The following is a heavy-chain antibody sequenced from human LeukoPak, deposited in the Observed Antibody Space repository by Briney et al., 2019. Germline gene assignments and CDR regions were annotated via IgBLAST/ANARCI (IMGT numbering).Heavy chain of an antibody. CDR1: GYTFTSYG. CDR3: ATVETMMFGVVIIGSSFDY. Sequence: ASVKVSCKASGYTFTSYGISWVRQAPGQGLEWMGWISGYNGNTIYAQMLQGRVTKTTDTSTSTAYMELRSLRSDDTAMYYCATVETMMFGVVIIGSSFDYWGQGTLVTVSS. J-gene: IGHJ4*02. V-gene: IGHV1-18*01. CDR2: ISGYNGNT. D-gene: IGHD3-3*01.